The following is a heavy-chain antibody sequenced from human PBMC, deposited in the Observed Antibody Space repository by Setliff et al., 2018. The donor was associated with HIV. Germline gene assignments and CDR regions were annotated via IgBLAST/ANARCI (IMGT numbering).Heavy chain of an antibody. V-gene: IGHV4-39*07. CDR3: ARDHKYYYDSSGLDY. CDR2: IFYSGST. Sequence: KTSETLSLTCTVSGGSTTSSTYYWDWIRQPPGKGLEWIGRIFYSGSTYYNPSVKSRVTISIDTSKNQFSLRLSSVTAADTAVYYCARDHKYYYDSSGLDYWGQGTLVTVSS. D-gene: IGHD3-22*01. CDR1: GGSTTSSTYY. J-gene: IGHJ4*02.